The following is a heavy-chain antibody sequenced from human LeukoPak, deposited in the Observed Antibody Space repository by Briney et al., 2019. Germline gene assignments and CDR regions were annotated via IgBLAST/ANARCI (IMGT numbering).Heavy chain of an antibody. D-gene: IGHD5-24*01. Sequence: PSETLSLTCTVSGGSISSGSYYWSWIRQPAGKGLEWIGRIYTSGSTNYNPSLKSRLTISVDTSKNQFSLKLSSVPAADTAVYYCARGGGWLQLRAFDIWGQGTMVTVSS. CDR3: ARGGGWLQLRAFDI. J-gene: IGHJ3*02. CDR1: GGSISSGSYY. V-gene: IGHV4-61*02. CDR2: IYTSGST.